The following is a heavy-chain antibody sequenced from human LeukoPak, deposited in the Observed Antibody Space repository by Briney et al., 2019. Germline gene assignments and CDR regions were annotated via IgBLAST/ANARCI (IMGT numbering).Heavy chain of an antibody. CDR1: GFTFSSYW. J-gene: IGHJ4*02. V-gene: IGHV3-7*01. Sequence: QPGGSLRLSCAAPGFTFSSYWMSWVRQAPGKGLEWVANIKQDGSEKYYVDSVKGRFTISRDNAKNSLYLQMNSLRAEDTAVYYCARVYDYVWGSYRDFDYWGQGTLVTVSS. CDR3: ARVYDYVWGSYRDFDY. CDR2: IKQDGSEK. D-gene: IGHD3-16*02.